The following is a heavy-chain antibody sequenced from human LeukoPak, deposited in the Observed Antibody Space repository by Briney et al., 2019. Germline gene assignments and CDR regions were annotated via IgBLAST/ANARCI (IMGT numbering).Heavy chain of an antibody. V-gene: IGHV3-66*01. J-gene: IGHJ4*02. CDR1: GFTVSSNY. CDR2: IYNGGST. D-gene: IGHD5-24*01. CDR3: AREGPAGYNFAY. Sequence: GGSLRLSCAASGFTVSSNYMNWVRQAPGKGLEWVSVIYNGGSTYYADSVKGRFTISRDNSKNTLYLQMNSLRAEDTAVYYCAREGPAGYNFAYWGQGTLVTVSS.